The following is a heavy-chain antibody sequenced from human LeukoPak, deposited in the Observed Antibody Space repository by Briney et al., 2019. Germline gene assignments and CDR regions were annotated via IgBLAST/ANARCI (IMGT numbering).Heavy chain of an antibody. Sequence: GASVKVSCKASGYTFTGYYMHWVRQAPGQGLEWMGRINPNSGGTNYVEKLQGRVTMTRDTSISTAYMELSRLTSDDTAMYYCARWSNSGFDYCGQGTLVTVSS. V-gene: IGHV1-2*02. CDR2: INPNSGGT. D-gene: IGHD1-26*01. J-gene: IGHJ4*02. CDR1: GYTFTGYY. CDR3: ARWSNSGFDY.